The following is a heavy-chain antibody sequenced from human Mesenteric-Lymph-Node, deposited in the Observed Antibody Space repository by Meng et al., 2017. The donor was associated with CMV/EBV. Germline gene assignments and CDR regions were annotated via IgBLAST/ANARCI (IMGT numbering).Heavy chain of an antibody. V-gene: IGHV3-11*01. CDR1: GFTFSDYY. CDR2: ISSSGNTI. D-gene: IGHD2-8*02. Sequence: GESLKISCEASGFTFSDYYMSWIRQAPGKGLEWVSYISSSGNTIYFADSLKGRFTVSRDNAKNSLYLQMHSLRAEDTAVYYCARVTAGQTDGFDIWGQGTMVTVSS. CDR3: ARVTAGQTDGFDI. J-gene: IGHJ3*02.